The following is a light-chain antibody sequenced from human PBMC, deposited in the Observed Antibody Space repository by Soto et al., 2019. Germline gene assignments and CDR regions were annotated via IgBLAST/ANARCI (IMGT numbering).Light chain of an antibody. CDR1: SNDVGGYNY. CDR2: DVS. CDR3: SSYTSSSTRV. V-gene: IGLV2-14*03. Sequence: QSALTQPASVSGSPGQSITISCTGTSNDVGGYNYVSWYQHHPGKAPKLLIYDVSNGPSGVSNRFFGSKSGNTASLTISGLQPEDEADYYCSSYTSSSTRVFGTGTKLTVL. J-gene: IGLJ1*01.